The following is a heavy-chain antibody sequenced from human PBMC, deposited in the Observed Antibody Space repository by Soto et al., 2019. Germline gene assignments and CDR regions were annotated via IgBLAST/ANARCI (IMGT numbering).Heavy chain of an antibody. CDR1: GGSISSGGCY. CDR2: FYYSGNT. CDR3: AKDSGYNYGYFRWFDP. D-gene: IGHD5-18*01. Sequence: SETLSLTCTASGGSISSGGCYWSWIRQHPGKGLEWIGYFYYSGNTYYNPALKSRVTISVDTSKNQFSLKLSSVTAADTAVYYCAKDSGYNYGYFRWFDPWGRGTLVTVSS. V-gene: IGHV4-31*03. J-gene: IGHJ5*02.